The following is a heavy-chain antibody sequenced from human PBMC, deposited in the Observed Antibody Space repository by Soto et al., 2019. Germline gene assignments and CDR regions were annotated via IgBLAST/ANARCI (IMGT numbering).Heavy chain of an antibody. D-gene: IGHD5-18*01. CDR1: GGSFSGNY. Sequence: PSETLSLTCAVYGGSFSGNYWSWIRQPPGKGLEWIGEINQSGSTNYNPSLKSRVTISVDTSKEQFSLKLSSVTAADTAVYYCARGRGYSYGWDYWGQGTLVTSPQ. J-gene: IGHJ4*02. CDR3: ARGRGYSYGWDY. V-gene: IGHV4-34*01. CDR2: INQSGST.